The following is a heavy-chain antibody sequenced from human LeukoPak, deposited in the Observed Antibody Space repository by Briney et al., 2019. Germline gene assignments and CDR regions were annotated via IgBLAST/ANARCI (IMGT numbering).Heavy chain of an antibody. CDR1: GGSISSYY. V-gene: IGHV4-4*09. CDR2: IYTSGST. D-gene: IGHD3-16*01. Sequence: PSETLSLTCTVSGGSISSYYWSWIRQPPGKGLEWIGYIYTSGSTNYNPSLKSRVTISVDTSKNQFSLKLGSVTAADTAVYYCARHDQGAFDIWGQGTMVTVSS. CDR3: ARHDQGAFDI. J-gene: IGHJ3*02.